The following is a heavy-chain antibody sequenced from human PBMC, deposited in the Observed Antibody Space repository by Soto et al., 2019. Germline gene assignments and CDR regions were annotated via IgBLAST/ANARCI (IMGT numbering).Heavy chain of an antibody. CDR3: AKSVYNWNDGLFDY. Sequence: QVQLVESGGGVVQPGRSLRLSCAASGFTFSSYGMHWVRQAPGKGLEWVAIISYDEINKYYADSVKGRFTISRDNSKNTLYLHMNSLRAEDTAVYYCAKSVYNWNDGLFDYWGQGTLVTVSS. CDR1: GFTFSSYG. V-gene: IGHV3-30*18. CDR2: ISYDEINK. J-gene: IGHJ4*02. D-gene: IGHD1-1*01.